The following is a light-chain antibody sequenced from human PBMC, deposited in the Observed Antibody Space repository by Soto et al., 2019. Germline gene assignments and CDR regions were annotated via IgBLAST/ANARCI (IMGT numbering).Light chain of an antibody. CDR3: QQYNNWPL. CDR2: GAS. J-gene: IGKJ3*01. CDR1: QSVSSN. V-gene: IGKV3-15*01. Sequence: EIVMTQYTATLSVSPGERATLSCRASQSVSSNLAWYQQKPGQAPRLLIYGASTRATGIPARFSGSGSGTEFTLTISSLQSEDFAVYYCQQYNNWPLFGPGTKVDIK.